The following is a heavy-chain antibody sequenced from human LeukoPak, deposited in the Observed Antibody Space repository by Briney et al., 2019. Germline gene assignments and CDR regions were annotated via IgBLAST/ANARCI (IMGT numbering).Heavy chain of an antibody. CDR3: AKDLPSRGWSDY. V-gene: IGHV3-23*01. Sequence: GGSLRLSCAASGFTFSTYAMSWVRQAPGKGLQWVSGISGRGGSTFYADSVKGRFTISRDNSKNTLYLQMNSLGAEDTAVYYCAKDLPSRGWSDYWGQGTLVTVSS. CDR2: ISGRGGST. J-gene: IGHJ4*02. D-gene: IGHD2-15*01. CDR1: GFTFSTYA.